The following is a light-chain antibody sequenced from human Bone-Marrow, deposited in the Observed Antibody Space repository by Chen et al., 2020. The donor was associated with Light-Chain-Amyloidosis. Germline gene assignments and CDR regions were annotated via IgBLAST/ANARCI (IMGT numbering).Light chain of an antibody. J-gene: IGLJ3*02. CDR3: ASYTSAATWV. CDR2: DVS. Sequence: QSALTQPASVSGSPGQSITFSCTGTSSDVGGYNYVSWYQPHPGKAPKLIIYDVSDRPSGVSDRFSGSKSGNTASLTISGLQAEDEADYYCASYTSAATWVFGGGTKLTVL. CDR1: SSDVGGYNY. V-gene: IGLV2-14*03.